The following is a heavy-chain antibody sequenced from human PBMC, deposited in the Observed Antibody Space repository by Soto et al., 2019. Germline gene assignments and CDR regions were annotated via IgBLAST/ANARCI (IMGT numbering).Heavy chain of an antibody. V-gene: IGHV1-69*02. J-gene: IGHJ6*03. Sequence: SVKVSCKASGGTFSSYTISWVRQAPGQGLEWMGRIIPILGIANYAQKFQGRVTITADRSTSTAYMELSSLRSEDTAVYYCASGKLVVPAAMLYYYYYMDVWGKGATVTVS. CDR2: IIPILGIA. CDR3: ASGKLVVPAAMLYYYYYMDV. CDR1: GGTFSSYT. D-gene: IGHD2-2*01.